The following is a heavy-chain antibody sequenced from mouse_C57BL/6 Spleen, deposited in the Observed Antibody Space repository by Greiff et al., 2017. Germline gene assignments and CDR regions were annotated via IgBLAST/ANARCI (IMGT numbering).Heavy chain of an antibody. CDR3: ARWAMTLYYFDY. V-gene: IGHV1-64*01. Sequence: QVQLQQPGAELVKPGASVKLSCKASGYTFTSYWMHWVKQRPGQGLEWIGMIHPNSGSTNYNEKFKSKATLTVDKSSSTAYMQLSSLTSEDSAVYYCARWAMTLYYFDYWGQGTTLTVSS. CDR2: IHPNSGST. CDR1: GYTFTSYW. D-gene: IGHD2-3*01. J-gene: IGHJ2*01.